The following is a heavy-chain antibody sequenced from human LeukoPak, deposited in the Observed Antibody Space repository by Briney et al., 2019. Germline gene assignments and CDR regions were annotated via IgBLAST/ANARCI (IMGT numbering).Heavy chain of an antibody. D-gene: IGHD2-21*02. CDR1: GFTFSSYA. Sequence: PGGSLRLSCGGSGFTFSSYAMSWVRQAPGKGLEWVSAISGSGTDTFYANSVKGRFTISRDNSKNTLYLQMNSLRAEDTAVYYCARDPTPGGDGWFDPWGQGTLVTVSS. CDR3: ARDPTPGGDGWFDP. J-gene: IGHJ5*02. V-gene: IGHV3-23*01. CDR2: ISGSGTDT.